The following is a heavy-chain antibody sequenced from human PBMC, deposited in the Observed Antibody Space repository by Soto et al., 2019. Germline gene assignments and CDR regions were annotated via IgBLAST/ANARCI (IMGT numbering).Heavy chain of an antibody. CDR2: ISSSSSYI. CDR3: ARDREPASWYAVYYGMDV. J-gene: IGHJ6*02. CDR1: GFTFSSYS. Sequence: GGSLRLSCAASGFTFSSYSMNWVRQAPGKGLEWVSSISSSSSYIYYADSVKGRFTISRDNAKNSLYLQMNSLRAEDTAVYYCARDREPASWYAVYYGMDVWGQGTTVTVSS. V-gene: IGHV3-21*01. D-gene: IGHD6-13*01.